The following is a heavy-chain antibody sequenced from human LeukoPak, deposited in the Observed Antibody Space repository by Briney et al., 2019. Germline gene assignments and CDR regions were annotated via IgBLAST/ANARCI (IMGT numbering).Heavy chain of an antibody. Sequence: GGSLRLSCAASGFTFSNSGMSWVRQAPGKGLEWVAVISYDGSNKYYADSVKGRFTISRDNSKNTLYLQMNSLRAEDTAVYYCAKDRIGVTTPMAYFDYWGQGTLVTVSS. CDR1: GFTFSNSG. V-gene: IGHV3-30*18. J-gene: IGHJ4*02. CDR3: AKDRIGVTTPMAYFDY. D-gene: IGHD4-17*01. CDR2: ISYDGSNK.